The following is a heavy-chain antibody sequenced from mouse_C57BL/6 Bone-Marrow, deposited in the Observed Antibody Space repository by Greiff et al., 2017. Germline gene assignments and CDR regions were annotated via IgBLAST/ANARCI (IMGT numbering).Heavy chain of an antibody. D-gene: IGHD2-5*01. V-gene: IGHV1-55*01. CDR3: AKGYSNYVGYFDY. J-gene: IGHJ2*01. CDR2: IYPGSGST. Sequence: VQLQQPGAELVKPGASVKMSCKASGYTFTSYWITWVKQRPGQGLEWIGDIYPGSGSTNYNEKFKSKATLTVDTSSSTAYMQLSSLTSEDSAVYYCAKGYSNYVGYFDYWGQGTTLTVSS. CDR1: GYTFTSYW.